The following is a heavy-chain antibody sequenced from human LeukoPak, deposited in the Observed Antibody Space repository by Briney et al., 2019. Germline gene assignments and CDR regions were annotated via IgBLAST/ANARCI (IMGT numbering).Heavy chain of an antibody. V-gene: IGHV3-21*01. D-gene: IGHD3-10*02. CDR2: ISSSSNYI. J-gene: IGHJ6*04. Sequence: GGSLRLSCAASGFTFSSYSMNWVRQAPGKGLEWVSSISSSSNYIYYADSVKGRFTISRDNAKNSLYLQMNSLRAEDTAVYYCAELGITMIGGVWGKGTTVTVSS. CDR3: AELGITMIGGV. CDR1: GFTFSSYS.